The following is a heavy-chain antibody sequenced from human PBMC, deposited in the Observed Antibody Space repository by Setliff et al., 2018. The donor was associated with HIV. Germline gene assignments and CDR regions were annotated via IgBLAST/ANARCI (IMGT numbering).Heavy chain of an antibody. D-gene: IGHD6-19*01. CDR1: GVSTSSSTYY. V-gene: IGHV4-39*01. CDR3: ARQGAVTGHSFDY. J-gene: IGHJ4*02. Sequence: PSETLSLTCSVSGVSTSSSTYYWGWIRQPPGKGLEWIGYIFYTGSTYYNPSLKSRFTISVDTSKNHFSLRLSHVTAADTAVYYRARQGAVTGHSFDYWGQGALVTVS. CDR2: IFYTGST.